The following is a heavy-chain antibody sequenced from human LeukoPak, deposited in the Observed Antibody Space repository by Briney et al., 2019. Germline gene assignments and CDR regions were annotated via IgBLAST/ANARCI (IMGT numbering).Heavy chain of an antibody. V-gene: IGHV3-74*01. J-gene: IGHJ4*02. CDR3: AVRQGGSYTGESDY. D-gene: IGHD3-10*01. Sequence: GGSLRLSCAASGFTFSSYWMHWVRQAPGKGLMWVSRMKSGGSSTSYADSVKGRFTISRDNAKNTLYLQMNSLRAEDTAVYYCAVRQGGSYTGESDYWGQGTLVTVSS. CDR2: MKSGGSST. CDR1: GFTFSSYW.